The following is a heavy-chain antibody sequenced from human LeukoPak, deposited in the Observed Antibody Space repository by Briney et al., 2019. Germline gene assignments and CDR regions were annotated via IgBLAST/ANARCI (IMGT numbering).Heavy chain of an antibody. J-gene: IGHJ3*02. CDR3: ARGNFSAYDI. D-gene: IGHD2/OR15-2a*01. Sequence: GGSLRLSCAASGFTFSRHRMSWVRQAPGKGLEWVANIKQDGSEKYYVDSVKGRFTISRDNAKNSLYLQMNSLRAEDTAVYYCARGNFSAYDIWGQGTMVTVSS. CDR1: GFTFSRHR. V-gene: IGHV3-7*05. CDR2: IKQDGSEK.